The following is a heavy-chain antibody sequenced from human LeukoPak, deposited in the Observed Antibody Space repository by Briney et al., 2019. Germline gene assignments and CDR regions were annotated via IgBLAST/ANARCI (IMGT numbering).Heavy chain of an antibody. CDR2: IRYDGSNK. V-gene: IGHV3-30*02. D-gene: IGHD3-22*01. CDR1: GFTFSSYG. Sequence: GGSLRLSCAASGFTFSSYGMHWVRQAPGKGLEWVALIRYDGSNKYYADSVKGRFTISRDNSKNTLYLQMNSLRAEDTAVYYCAKSSDSSGYYPYYLDYWGQGTLVTVSS. CDR3: AKSSDSSGYYPYYLDY. J-gene: IGHJ4*02.